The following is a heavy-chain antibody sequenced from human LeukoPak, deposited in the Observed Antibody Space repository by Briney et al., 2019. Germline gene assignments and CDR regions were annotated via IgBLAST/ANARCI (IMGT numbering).Heavy chain of an antibody. V-gene: IGHV3-23*01. J-gene: IGHJ4*02. CDR2: ITTSDGNT. CDR1: GFTFSSYT. CDR3: AKDGGLWVSAHWGDS. Sequence: GGSLRLSCAASGFTFSSYTMSWVRQAPGKGLEWVSTITTSDGNTYYADSVKGRFTVCRDNSKNTLFLQMNSLRAEDTAVYYCAKDGGLWVSAHWGDSWGRGTLVTVSS. D-gene: IGHD7-27*01.